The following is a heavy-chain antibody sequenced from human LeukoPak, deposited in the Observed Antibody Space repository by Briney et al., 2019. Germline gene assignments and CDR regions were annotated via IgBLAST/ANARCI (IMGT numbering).Heavy chain of an antibody. D-gene: IGHD3-10*01. V-gene: IGHV3-48*04. CDR3: AKDLHYGSADY. CDR2: ISSSGSTK. Sequence: GGSLRLSCAASGFTFSSYWMHWVRQAPGKGLEWVSYISSSGSTKYYADSVKGRFTISRDNAKNTLYLQMNSLRAEDTAVYYCAKDLHYGSADYWGQGTLVTVSS. CDR1: GFTFSSYW. J-gene: IGHJ4*02.